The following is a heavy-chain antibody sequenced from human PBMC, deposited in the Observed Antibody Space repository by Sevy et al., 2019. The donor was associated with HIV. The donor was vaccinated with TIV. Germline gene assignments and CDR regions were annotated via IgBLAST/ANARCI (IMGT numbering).Heavy chain of an antibody. D-gene: IGHD2-2*01. Sequence: SETLSLTCAVYGGSFSGYYWSWIRQPPGKGLEWIGEINHSGSTNYNPSLKSRVTISVDTSKNQFSLKLSSVTAADTALYYCARHCSGTSCSHAFDIWGQGTMVTVS. J-gene: IGHJ3*02. CDR2: INHSGST. CDR1: GGSFSGYY. CDR3: ARHCSGTSCSHAFDI. V-gene: IGHV4-34*01.